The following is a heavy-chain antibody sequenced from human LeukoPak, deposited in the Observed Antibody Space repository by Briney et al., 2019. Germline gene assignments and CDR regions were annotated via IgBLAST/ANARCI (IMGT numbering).Heavy chain of an antibody. CDR2: FTPSGDGT. V-gene: IGHV1-46*01. CDR3: ARDGGNFNFDY. J-gene: IGHJ4*02. Sequence: ASVKVSCKASGGTFSNYVITWVRQAPGQGLEWMGRFTPSGDGTIYAQKFQGRVTMTRDTSTRTDYMELSSPRSEDTALYYCARDGGNFNFDYWGQGTLVTVSS. D-gene: IGHD1-7*01. CDR1: GGTFSNYV.